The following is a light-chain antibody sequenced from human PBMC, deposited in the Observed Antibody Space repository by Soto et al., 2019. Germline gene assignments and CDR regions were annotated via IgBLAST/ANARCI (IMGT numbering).Light chain of an antibody. CDR2: DNN. Sequence: QSVLTQPPSMSGAPGQRATISCTGSSSNIGAGYDVHWYQQHPGTAPKLLIFDNNNRPSGVPDRFSGSKSDTSASLAITGLQAEDEADYYCQSFDTSLSGFVVFGGGTKVTVL. CDR3: QSFDTSLSGFVV. V-gene: IGLV1-40*01. J-gene: IGLJ2*01. CDR1: SSNIGAGYD.